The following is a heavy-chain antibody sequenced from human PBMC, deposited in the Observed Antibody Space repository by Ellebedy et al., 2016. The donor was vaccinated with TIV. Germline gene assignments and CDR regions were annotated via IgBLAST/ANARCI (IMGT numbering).Heavy chain of an antibody. D-gene: IGHD5-18*01. Sequence: GESLKISCAASGFTVSNNYMSWVRQAPGKGLEWVSVIYSGGVTVYADSVKGRFTISRNNSKNTLYLQLNSLRVDNTAVYYCARKTDTTRSGDFWGQGTLVTVS. V-gene: IGHV3-53*01. J-gene: IGHJ4*02. CDR3: ARKTDTTRSGDF. CDR1: GFTVSNNY. CDR2: IYSGGVT.